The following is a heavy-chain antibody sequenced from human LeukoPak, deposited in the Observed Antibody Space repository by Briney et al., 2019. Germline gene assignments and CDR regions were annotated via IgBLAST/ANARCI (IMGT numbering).Heavy chain of an antibody. Sequence: GGSLRLSCAASGFTFSSYAMHWVRQAPGKGLEWVAVISYDGSNKYYADSVKARFTISRDNSKNTLYLQLNSLRAEDTAVYYCARAHSSGYFWAYYFDYWGQGTLVTVSS. CDR1: GFTFSSYA. V-gene: IGHV3-30-3*01. CDR2: ISYDGSNK. CDR3: ARAHSSGYFWAYYFDY. D-gene: IGHD3-22*01. J-gene: IGHJ4*02.